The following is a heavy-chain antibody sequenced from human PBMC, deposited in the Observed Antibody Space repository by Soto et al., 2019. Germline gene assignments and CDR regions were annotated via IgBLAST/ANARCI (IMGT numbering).Heavy chain of an antibody. Sequence: QVQLQESGPGLVKPSGTLSLTCAVSGGSISSSNWWSWVRQPPGKGLEWIGEIYHSGSTNYNPSLKGRGXXXVXXAKTQFSLKLSSVTAADTAVYYCARTAAAGTYLDYWGQGTLVTVSS. J-gene: IGHJ4*02. V-gene: IGHV4-4*02. D-gene: IGHD6-13*01. CDR3: ARTAAAGTYLDY. CDR1: GGSISSSNW. CDR2: IYHSGST.